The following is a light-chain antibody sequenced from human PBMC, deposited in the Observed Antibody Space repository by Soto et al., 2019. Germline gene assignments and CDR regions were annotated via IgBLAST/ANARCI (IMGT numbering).Light chain of an antibody. J-gene: IGKJ2*01. CDR3: QQSNNWPYT. Sequence: EIVMTQSPATLSVYPGERVTLSCRASQSVSDNLAWYQQKPGQAPRLLIYGASTRATTIPARFSGSGSGTAFTLTISILQSEDFAVYYLQQSNNWPYTFCQGTKLDIK. CDR1: QSVSDN. V-gene: IGKV3-15*01. CDR2: GAS.